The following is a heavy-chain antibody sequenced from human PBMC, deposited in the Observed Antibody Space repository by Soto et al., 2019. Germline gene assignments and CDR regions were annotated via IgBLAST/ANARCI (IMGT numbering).Heavy chain of an antibody. Sequence: GESLRLSCAASGFTFSSYGMHWVRQAPGKGLEWVAVISYDGSNKYYADSVKGRFTISRDNSKNTLYLQMNSLRAEDTAVYYCAKEAYYYDSSGYFSPWGQGT. V-gene: IGHV3-30*18. CDR3: AKEAYYYDSSGYFSP. CDR1: GFTFSSYG. D-gene: IGHD3-22*01. J-gene: IGHJ4*02. CDR2: ISYDGSNK.